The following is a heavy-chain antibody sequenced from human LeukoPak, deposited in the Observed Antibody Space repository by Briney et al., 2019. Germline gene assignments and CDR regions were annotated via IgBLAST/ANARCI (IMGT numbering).Heavy chain of an antibody. CDR3: ARARLETSYGYYFDY. CDR1: GGSISSYY. J-gene: IGHJ4*02. V-gene: IGHV4-4*08. Sequence: SETLSLTCTVSGGSISSYYWSWIRQPPGKGLEWIGRIYTSGSTNYNPSLKSRVTISVDTSKNQFSLKLSSVTAADTAVYYCARARLETSYGYYFDYWGQGTLVTVSS. D-gene: IGHD5-12*01. CDR2: IYTSGST.